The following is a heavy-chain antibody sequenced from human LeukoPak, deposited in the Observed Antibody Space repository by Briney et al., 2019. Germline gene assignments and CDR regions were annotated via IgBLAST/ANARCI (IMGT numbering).Heavy chain of an antibody. J-gene: IGHJ4*02. V-gene: IGHV3-23*01. CDR3: AKGSSPFDY. CDR1: GFTFSNYA. CDR2: ISANGGGT. D-gene: IGHD6-13*01. Sequence: PGGSLRLSCAASGFTFSNYAMSWVRQAPGKGLEWVSAISANGGGTYYADSVKGRSTISRDNSKNTLYLQMNSLRAEDTAVYYCAKGSSPFDYWGQGTLVTVSS.